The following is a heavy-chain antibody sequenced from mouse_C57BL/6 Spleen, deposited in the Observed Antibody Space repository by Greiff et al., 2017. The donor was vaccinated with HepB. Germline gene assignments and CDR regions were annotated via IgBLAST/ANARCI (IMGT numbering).Heavy chain of an antibody. Sequence: QVQLQQSGAELVRPGASVTLSCKASGYTFTDYEMHWVKQTPVHGLEWIGAIDPETGGTAYNQKFKGKAILTADKSSSTAYMELRSLTSEDSAVYYCTRVGDSYAMGYWGQGTSVTVSS. CDR3: TRVGDSYAMGY. V-gene: IGHV1-15*01. CDR2: IDPETGGT. J-gene: IGHJ4*01. CDR1: GYTFTDYE.